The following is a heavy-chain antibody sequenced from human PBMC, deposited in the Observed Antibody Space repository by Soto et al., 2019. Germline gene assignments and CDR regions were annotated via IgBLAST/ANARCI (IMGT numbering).Heavy chain of an antibody. Sequence: GGSLRLSCAASGFTFSPYAMTWVRQAPGKGLEWVSSISGSGGNTNYADSVKGRFTVSRDNSKRTLSLQMNSLTEEDTAVYYCTKGLRRLLRTQYYYGLDVWGRGTTVTVSS. CDR1: GFTFSPYA. D-gene: IGHD3-16*01. V-gene: IGHV3-23*01. J-gene: IGHJ6*02. CDR3: TKGLRRLLRTQYYYGLDV. CDR2: ISGSGGNT.